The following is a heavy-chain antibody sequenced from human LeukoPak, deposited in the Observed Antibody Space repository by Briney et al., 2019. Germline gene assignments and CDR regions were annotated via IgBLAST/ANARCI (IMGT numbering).Heavy chain of an antibody. D-gene: IGHD3-10*01. V-gene: IGHV3-48*03. CDR3: ARERPPRLWFGELLSWFDP. Sequence: QTGGSLRLSCAASGFTFSSYEMNWVRQAPGKGLEWVSYISSSGSTIYYADSVKGRFTISRDNAKNSLYLQMNSLRAEDTAVYYCARERPPRLWFGELLSWFDPWGQGTLVTVSS. CDR1: GFTFSSYE. J-gene: IGHJ5*02. CDR2: ISSSGSTI.